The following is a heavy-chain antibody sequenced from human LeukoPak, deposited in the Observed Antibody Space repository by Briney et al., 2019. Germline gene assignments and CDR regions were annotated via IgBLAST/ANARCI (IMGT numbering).Heavy chain of an antibody. CDR3: ARMYSSGWYRGAFDI. CDR2: ISWNSGSI. CDR1: GFTFDDYA. J-gene: IGHJ3*02. V-gene: IGHV3-9*01. Sequence: GRSLRLPCAASGFTFDDYAMHWVRQAPGKGLEWVSGISWNSGSIGYADSVKGRFTISRDNAKNSLYLQMNSLRAEDTALYYCARMYSSGWYRGAFDIWGQGTMVTVSS. D-gene: IGHD6-19*01.